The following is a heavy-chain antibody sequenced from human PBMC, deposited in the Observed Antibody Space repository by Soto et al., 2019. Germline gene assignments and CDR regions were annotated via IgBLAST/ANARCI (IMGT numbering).Heavy chain of an antibody. V-gene: IGHV1-18*04. J-gene: IGHJ6*02. CDR1: GYTFTSYG. CDR2: ISAYNGNT. CDR3: ARDRSGTTNGFYYYYGMDV. D-gene: IGHD1-1*01. Sequence: ASVKVSCKASGYTFTSYGISWVRQAPGQGLEWMGWISAYNGNTNYAQKLQGRVTMTTDTSTSTAYMELSSLRSDDTAVYYCARDRSGTTNGFYYYYGMDVWGQGTTVTVSS.